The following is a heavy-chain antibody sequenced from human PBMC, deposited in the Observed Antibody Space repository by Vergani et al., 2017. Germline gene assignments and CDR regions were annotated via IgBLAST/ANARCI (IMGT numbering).Heavy chain of an antibody. CDR2: IHRSRST. V-gene: IGHV4-4*02. D-gene: IGHD3-16*01. Sequence: QVQLQQWGPGLVTPSGTLSLTCAVYGGSISSDNWWNWVRPAPGKGLQWIGEIHRSRSTNYNPPLRRRVTISLDKSKNQFSLKLTSVTAADTAVYFCASNPRLGGDVVDSWGQGTLVTVSS. CDR3: ASNPRLGGDVVDS. J-gene: IGHJ4*02. CDR1: GGSISSDNW.